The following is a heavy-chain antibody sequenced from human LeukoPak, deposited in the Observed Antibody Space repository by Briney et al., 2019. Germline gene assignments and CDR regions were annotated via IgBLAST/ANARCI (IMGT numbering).Heavy chain of an antibody. CDR3: ARSSSGWRNYYFDY. CDR1: GFTFSSYW. CDR2: IKQDGSEK. D-gene: IGHD6-19*01. Sequence: PGGSLRLSCAASGFTFSSYWMSWVRQAPGQGLEWVANIKQDGSEKYYVDSVKGRFTISRDNAKNSLYLQMNSLRAEDTAVYYCARSSSGWRNYYFDYWGQGTLVTVSS. J-gene: IGHJ4*02. V-gene: IGHV3-7*01.